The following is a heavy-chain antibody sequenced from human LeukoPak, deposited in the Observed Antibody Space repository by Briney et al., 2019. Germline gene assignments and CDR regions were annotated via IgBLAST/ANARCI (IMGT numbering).Heavy chain of an antibody. CDR3: TTEASGSGSYLDS. CDR1: GFTFSNAW. J-gene: IGHJ4*02. D-gene: IGHD3-10*01. Sequence: PGGSLRLSCAASGFTFSNAWMSWVRQAPGKGLEWVGRIKSKTDGGTTDYAAPVKGRFTISRDDSKNTLYLQMNSLKTEDTAVYYCTTEASGSGSYLDSWGLGTLVTVSS. CDR2: IKSKTDGGTT. V-gene: IGHV3-15*01.